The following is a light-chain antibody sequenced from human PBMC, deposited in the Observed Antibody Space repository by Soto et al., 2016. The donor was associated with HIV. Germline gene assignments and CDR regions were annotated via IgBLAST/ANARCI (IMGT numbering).Light chain of an antibody. CDR3: QQYKRFWT. J-gene: IGKJ1*01. V-gene: IGKV1-5*03. CDR2: KAS. CDR1: QSINSW. Sequence: DIQMTQSPSTLSASVGDRVTITCRASQSINSWLAWYQQKPGKAPKLLIYKASTLDSGVPSRFSGSASGTEFTLTISSLQPDDFATYYCQQYKRFWTFGQGTKVEVK.